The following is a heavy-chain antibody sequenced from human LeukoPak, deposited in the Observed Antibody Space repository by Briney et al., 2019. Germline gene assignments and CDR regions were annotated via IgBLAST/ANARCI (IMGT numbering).Heavy chain of an antibody. D-gene: IGHD3-10*01. CDR2: ISGDGLHT. CDR1: GFNFSDHA. J-gene: IGHJ4*02. Sequence: GGSLRLSCAASGFNFSDHARSWVGQTPGKGLEWGSVISGDGLHTNHVDSVKVRFTVSRDNAKNTLYLKMHSLRAEDTAIYYCVRGSPPDRGLDYWGQRTPVTAPS. V-gene: IGHV3-20*04. CDR3: VRGSPPDRGLDY.